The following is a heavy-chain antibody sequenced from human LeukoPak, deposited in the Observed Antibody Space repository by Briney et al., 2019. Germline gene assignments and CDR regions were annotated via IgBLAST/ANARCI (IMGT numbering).Heavy chain of an antibody. CDR2: VSGSGGNT. D-gene: IGHD1-26*01. CDR1: GFTFGSYA. Sequence: GGSLRLSCAASGFTFGSYAMSRVRQAPGKGLEWVSAVSGSGGNTYYADSVKGRFTISRDNSKNTLYLQMNSLRAEDTAVYYCARGRGSSRYYFDYWGQGTLVTVSS. CDR3: ARGRGSSRYYFDY. V-gene: IGHV3-23*01. J-gene: IGHJ4*02.